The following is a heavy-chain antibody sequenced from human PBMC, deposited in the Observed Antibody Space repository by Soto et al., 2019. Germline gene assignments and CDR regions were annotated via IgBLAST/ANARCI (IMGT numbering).Heavy chain of an antibody. CDR3: ARSVGASYSY. Sequence: QVELQESGPRLVKASQTLSLPCPFSGGLITRGAYYRSWIPQHPGKGLEWIGSIYYRGTTYYNPSLRSRLTISIDTSEIQFSLKLSSVTAADTAVYYCARSVGASYSYWGQGTLVTVSS. V-gene: IGHV4-31*03. J-gene: IGHJ4*02. D-gene: IGHD1-26*01. CDR2: IYYRGTT. CDR1: GGLITRGAYY.